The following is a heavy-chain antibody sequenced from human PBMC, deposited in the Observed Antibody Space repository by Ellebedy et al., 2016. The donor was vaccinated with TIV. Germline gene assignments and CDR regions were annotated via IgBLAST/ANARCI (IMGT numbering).Heavy chain of an antibody. V-gene: IGHV4-4*07. Sequence: SETLSLTXTVSDGSISSYYWSWIRQSAGMKLEWIGRIYTSGSTNYNTSLKGRVTISLDTSKNQFSLKLNSVTAADTAVYYAVRGSDGAFDLWGQGTMVTVSS. CDR2: IYTSGST. D-gene: IGHD5-24*01. CDR1: DGSISSYY. J-gene: IGHJ3*01. CDR3: VRGSDGAFDL.